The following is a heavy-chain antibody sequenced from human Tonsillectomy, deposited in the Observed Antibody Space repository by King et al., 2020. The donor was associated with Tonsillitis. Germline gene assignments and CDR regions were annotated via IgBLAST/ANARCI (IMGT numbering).Heavy chain of an antibody. J-gene: IGHJ3*02. Sequence: QLVQSGAEVKKPGASVKVSCQASGYTFTTYGISWVRQAPGQGLEWMGWISAYNGHTNYAQKLQGRITMTTDTSTSTAYMDLRSLRSDDTAVYYCARDYYDSSATPGSDAFDIWGQGTMVTVSS. CDR1: GYTFTTYG. CDR2: ISAYNGHT. V-gene: IGHV1-18*04. CDR3: ARDYYDSSATPGSDAFDI. D-gene: IGHD3-22*01.